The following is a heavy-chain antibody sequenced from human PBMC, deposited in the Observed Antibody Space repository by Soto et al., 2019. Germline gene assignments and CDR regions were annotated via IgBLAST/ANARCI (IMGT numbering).Heavy chain of an antibody. Sequence: QVQLVESGGGVVQPGRSLRLSCAASGFTFSRYGMHWVRQAPGKGLEWVAVISYDGSNKYYADSVKGRFTISRDNSKNTLYLQMNSLRAEATAVYYCAKDRHWFDPWGQGTLVTVSS. CDR2: ISYDGSNK. J-gene: IGHJ5*02. CDR3: AKDRHWFDP. CDR1: GFTFSRYG. V-gene: IGHV3-30*18.